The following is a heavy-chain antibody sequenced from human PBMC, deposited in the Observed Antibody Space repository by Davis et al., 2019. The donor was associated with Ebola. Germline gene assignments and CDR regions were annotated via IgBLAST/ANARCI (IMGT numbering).Heavy chain of an antibody. V-gene: IGHV3-7*03. CDR1: GFTFSSYW. CDR3: AKATGYCSGGSCYSHRTYYYYYGMDV. CDR2: IKQDGSEK. D-gene: IGHD2-15*01. Sequence: GESLKISCAASGFTFSSYWMSWVRQAPGKGLEWVANIKQDGSEKYYVDSVKGRFTISRDNSKNTLYLQMNSLRAEDTAVYYCAKATGYCSGGSCYSHRTYYYYYGMDVWGQGTTVTVSS. J-gene: IGHJ6*02.